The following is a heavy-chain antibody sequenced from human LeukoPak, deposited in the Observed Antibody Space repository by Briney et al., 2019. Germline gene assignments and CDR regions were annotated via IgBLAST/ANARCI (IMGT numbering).Heavy chain of an antibody. CDR2: ISSSGSTT. CDR3: ARVPRSGGSIDY. D-gene: IGHD6-19*01. V-gene: IGHV3-48*04. CDR1: GFTFSSYS. J-gene: IGHJ4*02. Sequence: GGSLRLSCAASGFTFSSYSMNWVRQAPGKGLEWVSYISSSGSTTHYADSVKGRFTISRNNAKNSLFVQMSNLRAEDTAVYYCARVPRSGGSIDYWGQGTLVTVSS.